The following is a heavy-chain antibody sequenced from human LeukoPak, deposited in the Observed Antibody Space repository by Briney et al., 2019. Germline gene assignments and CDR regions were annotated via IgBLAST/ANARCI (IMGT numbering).Heavy chain of an antibody. J-gene: IGHJ6*02. Sequence: SETLSLTCAVYGGSFSGYYWSWIRQPPGKGLEWIGEINHSGSTNYNPSLKSRVTISVDTSKNQFSLKLSSVTVADTAVYYCARGEFDYYYGMDVWGQGTTVTVSS. CDR1: GGSFSGYY. CDR2: INHSGST. V-gene: IGHV4-34*01. D-gene: IGHD3-10*01. CDR3: ARGEFDYYYGMDV.